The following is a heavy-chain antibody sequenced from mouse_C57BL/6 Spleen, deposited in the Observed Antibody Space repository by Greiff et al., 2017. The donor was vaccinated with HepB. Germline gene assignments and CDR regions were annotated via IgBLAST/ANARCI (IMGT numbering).Heavy chain of an antibody. CDR2: IHPSDSYT. Sequence: QVQLQQSGAELVMPGASVKLSCKASGYTFTSYWMHWVKQRPGQGLEWIGEIHPSDSYTNYNQKFKGKSTLTVDKSSSTAYMQLSSLTSEDAAVYYCARSTVEYYFDYCGQGTTLTVSS. CDR1: GYTFTSYW. J-gene: IGHJ2*01. D-gene: IGHD1-1*01. V-gene: IGHV1-69*01. CDR3: ARSTVEYYFDY.